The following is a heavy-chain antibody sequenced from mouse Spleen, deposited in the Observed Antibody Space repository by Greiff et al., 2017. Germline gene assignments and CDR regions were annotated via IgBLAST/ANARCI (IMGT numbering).Heavy chain of an antibody. CDR1: GYSITSGYY. D-gene: IGHD2-3*01. Sequence: EVKLMESGPGLVKPSQSLSLTCSVTGYSITSGYYWNWIRQFPGNKLEWMGYISYDGSNNYNPSLKNRISITRDTSKNQFFLKLNSVTTEDTATYYCARDSMPYDYWGQGTTLTVSS. J-gene: IGHJ2*01. CDR2: ISYDGSN. V-gene: IGHV3-6*01. CDR3: ARDSMPYDY.